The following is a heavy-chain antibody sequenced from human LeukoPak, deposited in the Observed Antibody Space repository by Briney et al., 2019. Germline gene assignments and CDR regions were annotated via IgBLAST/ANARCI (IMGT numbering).Heavy chain of an antibody. CDR2: ISAYNGNT. CDR1: GYTFTSYG. Sequence: ASVKVSCKASGYTFTSYGISWVRQAPGQGLEWMGWISAYNGNTNYAQKLQGRVTMTTDTSTSTAYMELSSLRSEDTAVYYCARTPAASWGNWFDPWGQGTLVTVSS. V-gene: IGHV1-18*04. CDR3: ARTPAASWGNWFDP. D-gene: IGHD2-2*01. J-gene: IGHJ5*02.